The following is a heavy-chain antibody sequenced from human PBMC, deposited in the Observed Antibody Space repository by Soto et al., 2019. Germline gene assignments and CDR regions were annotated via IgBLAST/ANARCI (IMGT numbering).Heavy chain of an antibody. CDR3: ARDSAVGSCKRGFEY. Sequence: VQLQESGPRLVRPSETLSLSCTVSGGSISGYYWNWIRQPPGRGLEWIGYISNTGNTNYNPSLKSRVSISVDTSKNQVSLNLRAVTAEDTALYYCARDSAVGSCKRGFEYWGQGTLVTVSP. V-gene: IGHV4-59*01. D-gene: IGHD1-26*01. J-gene: IGHJ4*02. CDR1: GGSISGYY. CDR2: ISNTGNT.